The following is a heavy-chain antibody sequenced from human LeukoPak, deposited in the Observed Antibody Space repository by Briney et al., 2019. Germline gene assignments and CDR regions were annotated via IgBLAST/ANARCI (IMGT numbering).Heavy chain of an antibody. CDR1: GGSISSGGYY. CDR3: ASSVVGATRDAFDI. CDR2: IYYSGST. D-gene: IGHD1-26*01. Sequence: SQTLSPTCTVSGGSISSGGYYWSWIRQHPGKGLEWIGYIYYSGSTYYNPSLKSRVTISVDTSKNQFSLKLSSVTAADTAVYYCASSVVGATRDAFDIWGQGTMVTVSS. V-gene: IGHV4-31*03. J-gene: IGHJ3*02.